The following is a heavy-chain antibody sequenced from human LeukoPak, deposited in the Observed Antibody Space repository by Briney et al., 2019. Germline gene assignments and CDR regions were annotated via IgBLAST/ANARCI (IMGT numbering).Heavy chain of an antibody. V-gene: IGHV4-59*12. Sequence: SETLSLTCTVSGGSISSYYWSWIRQPPGKGLEWIGYIYYSGSTNYNPSLKSRVTISVDTSKNQFSLKLSSVTVADTAVYYCARSDGDYGFDYWGQGTLVTVSS. CDR1: GGSISSYY. J-gene: IGHJ4*02. D-gene: IGHD4-17*01. CDR3: ARSDGDYGFDY. CDR2: IYYSGST.